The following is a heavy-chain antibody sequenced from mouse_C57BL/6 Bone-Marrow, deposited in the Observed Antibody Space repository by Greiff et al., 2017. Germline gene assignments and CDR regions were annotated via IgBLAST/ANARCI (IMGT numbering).Heavy chain of an antibody. CDR3: ARSGPLGRSFDY. Sequence: VQLQQPGAELVKPGASVKMSCKASGYTFTSYWITWVKQRPGQGLEWIGDIYPTSGRTNYNEKFTSKAILTVDTSSNTADMQLSSLTSEDSAVFYCARSGPLGRSFDYWGQGTTLTVSS. CDR1: GYTFTSYW. D-gene: IGHD4-1*01. CDR2: IYPTSGRT. J-gene: IGHJ2*01. V-gene: IGHV1-55*01.